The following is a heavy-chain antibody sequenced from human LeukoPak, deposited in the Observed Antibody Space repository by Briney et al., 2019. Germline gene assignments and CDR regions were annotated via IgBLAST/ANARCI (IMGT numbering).Heavy chain of an antibody. V-gene: IGHV3-9*02. J-gene: IGHJ4*02. CDR3: AKERGSSGWYYYFDY. CDR1: GFTSDDYA. Sequence: GRSLRLSCAASGFTSDDYAMHWVRQAPGKGLEWVSGISWNSGSIGYADSVKGRFTISRDNAKNSLYLQMNSLRAEDTALYYCAKERGSSGWYYYFDYWGQGTLVTVSS. CDR2: ISWNSGSI. D-gene: IGHD6-19*01.